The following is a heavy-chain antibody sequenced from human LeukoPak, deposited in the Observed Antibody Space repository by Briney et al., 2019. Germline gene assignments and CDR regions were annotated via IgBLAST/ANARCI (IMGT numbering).Heavy chain of an antibody. CDR1: GGSFSGYY. D-gene: IGHD6-13*01. Sequence: SETLSLTCAVYGGSFSGYYWSWIRQPPGKGLEWIGEINHSGSTNYNPSLKSRVTISVDTSKNQFSLKLSSVTAADTAVYYCARRQAAGYFDYWGQGTLVTVSS. V-gene: IGHV4-34*01. CDR2: INHSGST. J-gene: IGHJ4*02. CDR3: ARRQAAGYFDY.